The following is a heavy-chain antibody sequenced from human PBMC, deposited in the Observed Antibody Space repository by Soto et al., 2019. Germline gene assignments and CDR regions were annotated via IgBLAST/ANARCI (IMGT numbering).Heavy chain of an antibody. D-gene: IGHD3-10*01. CDR3: ARDQIVRSGSYADYYYYYGMDV. V-gene: IGHV4-31*03. J-gene: IGHJ6*02. CDR1: GGSISSGGYY. Sequence: SETLSLTCTVSGGSISSGGYYWSWIRQHPGKGLEWIGYIYYSGSTYYNPSLKSRVTISVDTSKNQFSLKLSSVTAADTAVYYCARDQIVRSGSYADYYYYYGMDVWGQGTMVTVSS. CDR2: IYYSGST.